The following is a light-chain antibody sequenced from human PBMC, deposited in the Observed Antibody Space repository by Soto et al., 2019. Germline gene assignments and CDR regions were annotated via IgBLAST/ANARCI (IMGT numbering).Light chain of an antibody. Sequence: DIQMTQSPSSLSASVGDRVTITCRASQTIDTYLDWYQQKPGRAPKLLIHAASTLESGVPSRFTGSGVGTDFTLTISSLRPEDFATYYCQQTYSAPYTFGLGSKLGIK. CDR3: QQTYSAPYT. CDR2: AAS. V-gene: IGKV1-39*01. J-gene: IGKJ2*01. CDR1: QTIDTY.